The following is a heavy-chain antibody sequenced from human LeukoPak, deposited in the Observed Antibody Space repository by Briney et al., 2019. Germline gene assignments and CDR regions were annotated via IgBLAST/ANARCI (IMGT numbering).Heavy chain of an antibody. Sequence: SETLSLTCAVYGGSFSGYYWSWIRQPPGKGLEWIGEINHSGSTNYNPSLKSRVTISVDTSKNQFSLKLSSVSAADTAVYYCARGTMVRGVIRPPFDYWGQGTLVTVSS. J-gene: IGHJ4*02. CDR2: INHSGST. D-gene: IGHD3-10*01. V-gene: IGHV4-34*01. CDR3: ARGTMVRGVIRPPFDY. CDR1: GGSFSGYY.